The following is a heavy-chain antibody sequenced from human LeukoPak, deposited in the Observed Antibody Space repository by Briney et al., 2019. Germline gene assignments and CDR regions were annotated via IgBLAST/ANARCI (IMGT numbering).Heavy chain of an antibody. J-gene: IGHJ4*02. Sequence: SETLSLTCAVYGGSFSGYYWSWMRQPPGKGLEWIGEINHSGSTNYNPSLKSRVTISVDTSKNQFSLKLSSVTAADTAVYYCARHHPAYSSGWRIDYWGQGTLVTVSS. CDR1: GGSFSGYY. D-gene: IGHD6-19*01. V-gene: IGHV4-34*01. CDR3: ARHHPAYSSGWRIDY. CDR2: INHSGST.